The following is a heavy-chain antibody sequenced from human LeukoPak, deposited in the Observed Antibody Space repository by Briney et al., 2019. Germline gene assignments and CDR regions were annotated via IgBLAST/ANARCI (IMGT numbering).Heavy chain of an antibody. J-gene: IGHJ4*02. Sequence: GASVKVSGRASGYTFTSYFIHWVRQAPGQGLEWMGTINPSSGGTTYAQKFQDRVTMTRDTSTTTDYMELSSLRSEDTAVYSCARLGHDIGGPFDYWGQGTLVTVSS. CDR2: INPSSGGT. CDR1: GYTFTSYF. V-gene: IGHV1-46*01. D-gene: IGHD3-22*01. CDR3: ARLGHDIGGPFDY.